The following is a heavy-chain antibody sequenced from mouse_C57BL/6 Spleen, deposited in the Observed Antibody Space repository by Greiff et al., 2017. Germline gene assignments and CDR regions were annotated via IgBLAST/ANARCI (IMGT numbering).Heavy chain of an antibody. CDR2: ISSGSSTI. Sequence: EVNVVESGGGLVKPGGSLKLSCAASGFTFSDYGMHWVRQAPEKGLEWVAYISSGSSTIYYADTVKGRFTISRDNAKNTLFLQMTSLRSEDTAMYYCARPDGPLAMDYWGQGTSVTVSS. J-gene: IGHJ4*01. CDR3: ARPDGPLAMDY. CDR1: GFTFSDYG. D-gene: IGHD1-1*01. V-gene: IGHV5-17*01.